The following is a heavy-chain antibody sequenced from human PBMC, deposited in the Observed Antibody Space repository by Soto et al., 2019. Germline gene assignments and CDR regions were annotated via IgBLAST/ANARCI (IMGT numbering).Heavy chain of an antibody. CDR3: ARCLRAGYDILTGYYNEFDY. CDR2: IYYSGST. V-gene: IGHV4-31*03. CDR1: GGSISSGGYY. Sequence: SETLSLTCTVSGGSISSGGYYWSWIRQHPGKGLEWIGYIYYSGSTYYNPSLKSRVTISVDTSKNQFSLKLSSVTAAGTAVYYCARCLRAGYDILTGYYNEFDYWGQGTLVTVSS. J-gene: IGHJ4*02. D-gene: IGHD3-9*01.